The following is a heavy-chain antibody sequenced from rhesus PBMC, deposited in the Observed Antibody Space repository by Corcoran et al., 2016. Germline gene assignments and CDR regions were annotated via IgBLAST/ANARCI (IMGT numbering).Heavy chain of an antibody. CDR1: GGSISSSY. V-gene: IGHV4-169*02. J-gene: IGHJ4*01. D-gene: IGHD2-21*01. CDR3: SRDRCTGSGCYGTFDY. CDR2: VYGSGSST. Sequence: QLQLQESGPGLVKPSETLSVTCAVSGGSISSSYWSWIRQAPGKGLEWIGFVYGSGSSTNYNPSLKSRVPLSVDTSKNQLSLKLSSVTTADTAVYYCSRDRCTGSGCYGTFDYWGQGVLVTVSS.